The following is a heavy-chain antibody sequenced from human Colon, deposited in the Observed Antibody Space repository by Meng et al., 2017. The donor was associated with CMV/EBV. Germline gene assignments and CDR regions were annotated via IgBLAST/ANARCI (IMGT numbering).Heavy chain of an antibody. CDR1: CSWSG. D-gene: IGHD5-18*01. J-gene: IGHJ4*02. V-gene: IGHV3-74*01. CDR2: VNGDSSSF. CDR3: ARDFFNGAYSSPGDDFDY. Sequence: CSWSGMHWSRQAPGKGRVWVARVNGDSSSFNYADSVKGRFTISRNNVENTLFLQMHSLRADDTAVYDCARDFFNGAYSSPGDDFDYWGLGTLVTVSS.